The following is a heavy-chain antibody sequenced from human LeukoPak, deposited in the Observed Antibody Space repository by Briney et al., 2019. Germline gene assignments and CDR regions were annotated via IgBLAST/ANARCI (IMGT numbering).Heavy chain of an antibody. CDR2: IYVFGST. Sequence: SETLSLTCTVAGASLISHYWSWLRQTPGKGLEWIGYIYVFGSTDYNPSLKSRVTMSVDTSKNEFSLKLSSVTAADTAVYYCAGAVGALLTWAFWGQGTLVTVSS. D-gene: IGHD1-26*01. V-gene: IGHV4-59*11. CDR3: AGAVGALLTWAF. J-gene: IGHJ4*02. CDR1: GASLISHY.